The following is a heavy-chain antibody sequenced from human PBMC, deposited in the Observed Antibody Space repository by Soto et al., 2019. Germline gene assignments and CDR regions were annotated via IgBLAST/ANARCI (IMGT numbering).Heavy chain of an antibody. V-gene: IGHV3-53*01. CDR3: ARDRSDSSRADSFDI. CDR2: IYRGRAT. D-gene: IGHD6-25*01. Sequence: PGVSLRLSCAVSGFSVSNTYMSWVRQAPGKGLEWISVIYRGRATYYADSVKGRFTISRDDSRNTVYLQMNSLTTEDTAVYFCARDRSDSSRADSFDIWGQGTMVTV. CDR1: GFSVSNTY. J-gene: IGHJ3*02.